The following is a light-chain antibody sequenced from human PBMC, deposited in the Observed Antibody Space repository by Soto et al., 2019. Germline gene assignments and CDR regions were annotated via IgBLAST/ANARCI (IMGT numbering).Light chain of an antibody. CDR2: AVS. CDR3: SSYASSGSRL. V-gene: IGLV2-14*03. Sequence: QSALTQPASVSGSPGQWITISCTGTSSDVGGYNYVSWYQHHPGKAPKLMIYAVSNRPSGVSNRFSGSKSGNTASLTISGLQAEDEADYYCSSYASSGSRLFGGGTKLTVL. J-gene: IGLJ3*02. CDR1: SSDVGGYNY.